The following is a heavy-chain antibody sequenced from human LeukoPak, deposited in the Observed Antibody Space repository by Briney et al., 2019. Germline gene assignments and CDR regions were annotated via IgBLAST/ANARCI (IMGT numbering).Heavy chain of an antibody. CDR2: INPNSGAT. CDR3: ARDERYSYGDNHYPDLGF. CDR1: GYTFTGYY. Sequence: ASVKVSCKASGYTFTGYYLFCVRQAPGQGLEWMGWINPNSGATKYAQNFQGRVTLTSDTSIRTTYMELSSLRSDDTAVYYCARDERYSYGDNHYPDLGFWGQGTPVTVSS. V-gene: IGHV1-2*02. J-gene: IGHJ4*02. D-gene: IGHD4/OR15-4a*01.